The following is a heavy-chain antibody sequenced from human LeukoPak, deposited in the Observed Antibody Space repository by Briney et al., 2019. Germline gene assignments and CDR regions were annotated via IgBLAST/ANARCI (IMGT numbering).Heavy chain of an antibody. V-gene: IGHV3-23*01. CDR1: GFTFGPYA. CDR3: VRDVTSPEAFDI. D-gene: IGHD2-21*02. CDR2: ISGGGVST. J-gene: IGHJ3*02. Sequence: GGTLRLSCAASGFTFGPYAMTWVRQAPGKGLEWVSAISGGGVSTYYADSVKGRFTISRDNSKNTLYLQMNSLRAEDTAVYYCVRDVTSPEAFDIWGQGTMVTVSS.